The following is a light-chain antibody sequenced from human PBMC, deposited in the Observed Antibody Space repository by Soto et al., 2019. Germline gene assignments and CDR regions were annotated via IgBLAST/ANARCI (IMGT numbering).Light chain of an antibody. J-gene: IGKJ1*01. Sequence: DIVMTQSPLSLPVTPGEPASISCRSSQSLLHSNGYNYLDWYLQKPGQSPQLLIYLGSNRASGVPDRFSGSGLGTDFTLKISRVEAEDVGVYYCMQALQAVTFGQGTKVEIK. CDR2: LGS. CDR1: QSLLHSNGYNY. CDR3: MQALQAVT. V-gene: IGKV2-28*01.